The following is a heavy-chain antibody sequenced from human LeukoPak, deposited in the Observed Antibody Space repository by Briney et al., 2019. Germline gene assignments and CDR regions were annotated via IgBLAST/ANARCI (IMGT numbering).Heavy chain of an antibody. CDR2: IYYSGGT. D-gene: IGHD6-13*01. CDR3: ARGWAKDSSSWYHVDYYYGMDV. CDR1: GGSISSYY. V-gene: IGHV4-59*01. Sequence: PSETLSLTCTVSGGSISSYYWSWIRQPPGKGLEWIGYIYYSGGTNYNPSLKSRVTISVDTSKNQFSLKLSSVTAADTAVYYCARGWAKDSSSWYHVDYYYGMDVWGQGTTVTVSS. J-gene: IGHJ6*02.